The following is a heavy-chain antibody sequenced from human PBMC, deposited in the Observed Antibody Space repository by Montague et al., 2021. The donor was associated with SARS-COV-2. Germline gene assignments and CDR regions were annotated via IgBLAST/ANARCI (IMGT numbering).Heavy chain of an antibody. Sequence: SLRLSCAASGFTFNKYSMNWVRQAPGKGLEWVSSISPCSLYIYSTDSVKGRFTVARANAKNSVFLEMNSLRVEDTAVYYCARAHSGSYSVGGDAFDLWGQGTLVTVSS. J-gene: IGHJ3*01. V-gene: IGHV3-21*01. CDR3: ARAHSGSYSVGGDAFDL. D-gene: IGHD5/OR15-5a*01. CDR2: ISPCSLYI. CDR1: GFTFNKYS.